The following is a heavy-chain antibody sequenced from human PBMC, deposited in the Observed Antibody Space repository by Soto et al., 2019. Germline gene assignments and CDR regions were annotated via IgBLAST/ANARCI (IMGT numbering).Heavy chain of an antibody. V-gene: IGHV2-5*02. Sequence: QITLKESGPTLVKPTQTLTLTCTFSGFSLSTSGVGVGWIRQPPGKALEWLALIYWDDDKRYSPSLKSRLTITKDTSKTQVVLTMTNMDPVDTATYYCAHSWVVYRYCSGGSCYGYFDLWGRGTLVTVSS. CDR3: AHSWVVYRYCSGGSCYGYFDL. CDR1: GFSLSTSGVG. J-gene: IGHJ2*01. CDR2: IYWDDDK. D-gene: IGHD2-15*01.